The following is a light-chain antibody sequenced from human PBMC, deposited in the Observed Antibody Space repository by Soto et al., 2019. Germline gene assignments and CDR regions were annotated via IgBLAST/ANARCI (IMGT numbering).Light chain of an antibody. Sequence: VLTQSPATLSLSQGERATLSCRASENVRTFVDWYQQKPGQAPRLLIYGASNRATGIPARFIGSGSGTDFTLTIRCREPEDFAVSYRRLHIHWSPWTFGQGTRLGIQ. CDR1: ENVRTF. V-gene: IGKV3-11*01. CDR2: GAS. CDR3: RLHIHWSPWT. J-gene: IGKJ1*01.